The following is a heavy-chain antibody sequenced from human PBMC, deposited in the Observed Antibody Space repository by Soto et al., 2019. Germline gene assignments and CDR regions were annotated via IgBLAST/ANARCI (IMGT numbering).Heavy chain of an antibody. CDR3: AKEAFPGELFLDY. D-gene: IGHD3-10*01. Sequence: EVQLFASGGGLVQPGGSLRLSCAASGFTFNTYAMTWVRQAPGKGLEWVSTIGGSVGSIYYADSVKGRFTISRDNSKNPLSLQMNSRSPEDTAVYYCAKEAFPGELFLDYWGQGTLVTVSS. CDR2: IGGSVGSI. J-gene: IGHJ4*02. V-gene: IGHV3-23*01. CDR1: GFTFNTYA.